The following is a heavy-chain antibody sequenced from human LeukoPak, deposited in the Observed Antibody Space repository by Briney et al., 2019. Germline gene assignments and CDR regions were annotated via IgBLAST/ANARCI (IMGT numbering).Heavy chain of an antibody. CDR2: IYHSGST. CDR3: ARHRRLKQYQPSWFDP. D-gene: IGHD2-2*01. CDR1: GYSISSGYY. Sequence: SETLSLTCAVSGYSISSGYYWGWIRQPPGKGLEWIGSIYHSGSTYYNPSLKSRVTISVDTPKNQFSLKLSSVTAADTAVYYCARHRRLKQYQPSWFDPWGQGTLVTVSS. V-gene: IGHV4-38-2*01. J-gene: IGHJ5*02.